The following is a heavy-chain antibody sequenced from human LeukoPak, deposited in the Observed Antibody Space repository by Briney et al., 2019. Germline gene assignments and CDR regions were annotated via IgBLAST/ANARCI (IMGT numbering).Heavy chain of an antibody. D-gene: IGHD1-26*01. Sequence: PSQALSLTCTVSGGSISSGSYYWSWIRQPPGKELECIGSIYYSGSTYYNPSLKSRVTISLDTSKNQFSLKLSSVTAADTAVYYCARHKQSGTYYDAFDIWGQGTMVTVSS. CDR1: GGSISSGSYY. CDR3: ARHKQSGTYYDAFDI. J-gene: IGHJ3*02. CDR2: IYYSGST. V-gene: IGHV4-39*01.